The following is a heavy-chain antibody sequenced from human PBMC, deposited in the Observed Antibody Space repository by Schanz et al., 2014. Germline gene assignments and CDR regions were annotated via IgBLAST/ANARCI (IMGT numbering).Heavy chain of an antibody. Sequence: QVQLVESGGGVVQPGTSLRLSCAASGFTFRGHAMHWVRQAPGQGLEKVAVTSTDGTKTYYAASVRGRFTISRDNSRNTVYLQMNNVGVDDTATYYCVKTDAGWRFDYWGQGTLVTVSS. CDR1: GFTFRGHA. CDR3: VKTDAGWRFDY. CDR2: TSTDGTKT. D-gene: IGHD6-19*01. V-gene: IGHV3-30*04. J-gene: IGHJ4*02.